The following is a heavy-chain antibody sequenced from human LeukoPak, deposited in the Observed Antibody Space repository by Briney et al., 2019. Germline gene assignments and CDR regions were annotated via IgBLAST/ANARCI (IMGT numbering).Heavy chain of an antibody. J-gene: IGHJ4*02. D-gene: IGHD6-19*01. CDR1: GGSISSYY. CDR2: VYYSGST. V-gene: IGHV4-59*08. CDR3: ARQLRGEAVAGHLQPFDY. Sequence: PSETLSLTCTVSGGSISSYYWNWIRQPPGKGLEWIGYVYYSGSTNYNPSLKSRVTISVDTSKNQFSLKLSSVTAADTAVYFCARQLRGEAVAGHLQPFDYWGQGTLVTVSS.